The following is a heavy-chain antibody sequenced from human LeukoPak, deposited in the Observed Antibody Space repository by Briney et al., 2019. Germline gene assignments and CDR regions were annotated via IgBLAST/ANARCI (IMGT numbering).Heavy chain of an antibody. CDR2: IYPGDSDT. J-gene: IGHJ4*02. CDR3: AGHGGYSYGSHFDY. D-gene: IGHD5-18*01. V-gene: IGHV5-51*01. Sequence: TTGESLQISCKGSGSSFTSYWIGWVRQVPGKGLEWMGIIYPGDSDTRYSPSFQGQATISADKSISTAYLQWSSLKASDTAMCYCAGHGGYSYGSHFDYWGQGTLVTVSS. CDR1: GSSFTSYW.